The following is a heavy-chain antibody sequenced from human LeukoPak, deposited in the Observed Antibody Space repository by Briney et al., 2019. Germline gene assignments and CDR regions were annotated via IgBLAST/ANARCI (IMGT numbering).Heavy chain of an antibody. Sequence: ASVKVSCKASGYTFTSYYMHWVRQATGQGLEWMGWMNPNSGNTGYAQKFQGRVTMTRNTSISTAYMELSSLRSDDTAVYYCSTAFGMMDFDYWGQGTLVTVSS. V-gene: IGHV1-8*02. CDR1: GYTFTSYY. D-gene: IGHD3-3*01. CDR2: MNPNSGNT. J-gene: IGHJ4*02. CDR3: STAFGMMDFDY.